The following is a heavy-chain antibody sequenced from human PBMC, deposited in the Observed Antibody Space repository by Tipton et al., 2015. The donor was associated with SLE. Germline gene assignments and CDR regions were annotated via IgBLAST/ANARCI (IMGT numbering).Heavy chain of an antibody. CDR1: GGSFSGYS. D-gene: IGHD1-1*01. Sequence: GLVKPSETLSLTCAVYGGSFSGYSWTWIRQSPNKGLEWIGNIYYDGNTYYNPSLKSRVTISADTSKNVFSLRLSSVTAADTAMYYCARFRREHQLVRLAWLWGQGTLVTVSS. V-gene: IGHV4-34*01. CDR2: IYYDGNT. CDR3: ARFRREHQLVRLAWL. J-gene: IGHJ4*02.